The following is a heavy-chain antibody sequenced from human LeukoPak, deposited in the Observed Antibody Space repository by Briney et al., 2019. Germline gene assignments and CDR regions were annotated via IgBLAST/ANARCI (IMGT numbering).Heavy chain of an antibody. J-gene: IGHJ4*02. CDR2: IGGHSGHT. CDR1: GYTFSGFG. D-gene: IGHD5-24*01. Sequence: ASVKVSCKTSGYTFSGFGITWVRQAPGQRLEWMGWIGGHSGHTSYAQKFQGRVTLTADTSTSTAYMDLRSLTSDDTAVYFCARGDGDYWGQGTLVTVSS. CDR3: ARGDGDY. V-gene: IGHV1-18*01.